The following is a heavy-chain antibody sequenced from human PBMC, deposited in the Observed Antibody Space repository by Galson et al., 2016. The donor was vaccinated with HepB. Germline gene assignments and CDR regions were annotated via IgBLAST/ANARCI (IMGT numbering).Heavy chain of an antibody. D-gene: IGHD6-13*01. CDR1: GFTINTYS. Sequence: SLRLSCAASGFTINTYSMKWVSQAPGKGLEWVSSISNSYSYIYYADSVKGRFTISRDNAKNSLYLQMNSLRAEDTAVYYCARLGPIAAADYWGQGTLVTVSS. CDR2: ISNSYSYI. CDR3: ARLGPIAAADY. V-gene: IGHV3-21*01. J-gene: IGHJ4*02.